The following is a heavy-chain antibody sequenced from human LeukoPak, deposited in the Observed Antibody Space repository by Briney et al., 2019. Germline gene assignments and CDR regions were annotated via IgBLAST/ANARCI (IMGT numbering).Heavy chain of an antibody. CDR3: ARLVSSVGVRGVINYYYYYMDV. V-gene: IGHV4-59*12. Sequence: SETLSLTCTVSGGSISSYYWSWIRQPPGKGLEWIGYIYYSGSTNYNPSLKSRVTISVDTSKNQFSLKLSSVTAADTAVYYCARLVSSVGVRGVINYYYYYMDVWGKGTTVTISS. D-gene: IGHD3-10*01. J-gene: IGHJ6*03. CDR1: GGSISSYY. CDR2: IYYSGST.